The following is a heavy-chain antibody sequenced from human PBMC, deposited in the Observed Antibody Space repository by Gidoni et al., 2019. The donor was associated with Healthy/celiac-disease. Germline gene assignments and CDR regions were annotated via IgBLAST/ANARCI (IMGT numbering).Heavy chain of an antibody. CDR1: GFTFDYYA. J-gene: IGHJ4*02. CDR2: ISGDGGST. CDR3: AKDNGADSSGWWAQFDY. V-gene: IGHV3-43*02. D-gene: IGHD3-22*01. Sequence: EVQLVESGGGVVQPGGSLTLSCAASGFTFDYYAMHWVRQAPGKGLEWVSLISGDGGSTYYADSVKGRFTISRDNSKNSLYLQMNSLRTEDTALYYCAKDNGADSSGWWAQFDYWGQGTLVTVSS.